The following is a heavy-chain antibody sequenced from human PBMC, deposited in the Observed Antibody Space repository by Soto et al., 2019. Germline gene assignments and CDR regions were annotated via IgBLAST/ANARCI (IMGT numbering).Heavy chain of an antibody. D-gene: IGHD5-18*01. J-gene: IGHJ6*02. V-gene: IGHV1-69*13. CDR2: IIPIFGTA. Sequence: SVKVSCKASGGTFSSYSISWVRQAPGQGLEWMGGIIPIFGTANYAQKFQGRVTITADESTSTAYMELSSLRSEDTAVYYCARDQSDTAMVHSYYYYYGMDVWGQ. CDR1: GGTFSSYS. CDR3: ARDQSDTAMVHSYYYYYGMDV.